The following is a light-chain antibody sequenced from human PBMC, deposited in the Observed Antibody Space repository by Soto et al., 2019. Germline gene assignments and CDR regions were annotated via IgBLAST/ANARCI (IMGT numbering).Light chain of an antibody. V-gene: IGKV3-11*01. CDR2: GAS. CDR1: QSVSSN. Sequence: ELDLTHSPGTLSVSPGERATVSCGASQSVSSNLAWYQQKPGQAPRLLIYGASTRATGIPARFSGSVSETDVTLTSSSLEPEDAGIYYCQQRSHWLPITFGQGTRLEIK. CDR3: QQRSHWLPIT. J-gene: IGKJ5*01.